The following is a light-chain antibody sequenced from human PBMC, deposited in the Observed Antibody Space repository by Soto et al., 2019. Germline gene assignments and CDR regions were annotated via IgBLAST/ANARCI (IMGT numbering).Light chain of an antibody. CDR2: DVS. Sequence: QSALTQPASVSGSPGQSITISCTGTSSDVGGYNYVSWYQQHPGKAPKLMIYDVSNRPSGVSNRFSGSKSGNTASLTISGLQAEDEADDYCSSYTSRSTLYVFGTGTKLTVL. CDR1: SSDVGGYNY. V-gene: IGLV2-14*01. CDR3: SSYTSRSTLYV. J-gene: IGLJ1*01.